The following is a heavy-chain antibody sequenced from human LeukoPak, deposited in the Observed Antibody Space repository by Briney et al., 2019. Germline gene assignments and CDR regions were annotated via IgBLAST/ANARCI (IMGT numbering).Heavy chain of an antibody. CDR2: ISGSGGRT. CDR1: EFTFKDYA. CDR3: AKEGRWDDFWSGFYYYFDN. Sequence: GGSLRPSCAASEFTFKDYAMTWVRQAPGKGLEWVSSISGSGGRTYYADSMEGRFTVSRDNAKNTLYLQIQSLRAEDTAIYYCAKEGRWDDFWSGFYYYFDNWGQGTLVTVSS. V-gene: IGHV3-23*01. J-gene: IGHJ4*02. D-gene: IGHD3-3*01.